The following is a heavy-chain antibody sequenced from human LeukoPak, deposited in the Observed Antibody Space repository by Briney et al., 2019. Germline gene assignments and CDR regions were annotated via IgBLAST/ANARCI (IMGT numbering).Heavy chain of an antibody. CDR2: IYYSGST. CDR1: GGSISSSSYY. CDR3: ARGSGEGPAFYYYYGMDV. V-gene: IGHV4-39*07. D-gene: IGHD2-21*01. Sequence: SETLSLTCTVSGGSISSSSYYWGWIRQPPGKGLEWIGSIYYSGSTYYNPSLKSRVTISVDTSKNQFSLKLSSVTAADTAVYYCARGSGEGPAFYYYYGMDVWGQGTTVTVSS. J-gene: IGHJ6*02.